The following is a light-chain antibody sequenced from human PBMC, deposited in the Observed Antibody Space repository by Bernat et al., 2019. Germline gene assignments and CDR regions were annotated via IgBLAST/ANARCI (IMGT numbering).Light chain of an antibody. CDR1: SSDVGGYNL. CDR2: EVT. Sequence: QSTLTQPASVSGSPGQSITISCSGASSDVGGYNLVSWYQQHPGKAPKLVIYEVTTRPAGVSDRFSGSKSGSTASLTISGLQAEDESHYYCCSYASSDTYVFGSGTRVTVL. J-gene: IGLJ1*01. CDR3: CSYASSDTYV. V-gene: IGLV2-23*02.